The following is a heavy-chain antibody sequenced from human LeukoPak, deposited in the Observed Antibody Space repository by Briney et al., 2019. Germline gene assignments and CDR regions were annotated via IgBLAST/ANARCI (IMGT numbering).Heavy chain of an antibody. CDR2: ISASGGST. V-gene: IGHV3-23*01. J-gene: IGHJ4*02. Sequence: PGGSLRLSCAASGSTFSSYGMSWVRQAPGKGLEWVSGISASGGSTYYADSVKGRFPISRDNSKNTLYLQMNSLRAEDTAVYFCAKGSPFSSSRNFDCWGQGNLVTVSS. CDR1: GSTFSSYG. CDR3: AKGSPFSSSRNFDC. D-gene: IGHD6-13*01.